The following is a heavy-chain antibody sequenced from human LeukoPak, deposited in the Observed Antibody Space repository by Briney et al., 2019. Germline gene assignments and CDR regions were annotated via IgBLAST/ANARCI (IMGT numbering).Heavy chain of an antibody. J-gene: IGHJ4*02. CDR1: GFTFSTYA. CDR3: AKFSGYYETYFDY. V-gene: IGHV3-23*01. D-gene: IGHD3-22*01. CDR2: ISGSGGST. Sequence: PGGSLRLSCAASGFTFSTYAMGWVRQAPGKGLEWVSAISGSGGSTYYADSVKGRFTISRDNSKNTLYLQMNSLRAEDTAVYYCAKFSGYYETYFDYWGQGTLVTVSS.